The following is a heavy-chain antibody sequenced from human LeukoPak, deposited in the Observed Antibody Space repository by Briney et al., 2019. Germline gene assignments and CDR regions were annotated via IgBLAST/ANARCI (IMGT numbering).Heavy chain of an antibody. V-gene: IGHV1-46*01. CDR1: GYTFTSYY. D-gene: IGHD3-22*01. J-gene: IGHJ4*02. Sequence: GASVKVSCKASGYTFTSYYMHWVRQAPGQGLEWMGIINPSGGSTSYAQKFQGRVTMTRDTSTSTVYMELSSLRSEDTAVYYCARSGGWGQTYYYDSSGSAYFDYWAREPWSPSPQ. CDR3: ARSGGWGQTYYYDSSGSAYFDY. CDR2: INPSGGST.